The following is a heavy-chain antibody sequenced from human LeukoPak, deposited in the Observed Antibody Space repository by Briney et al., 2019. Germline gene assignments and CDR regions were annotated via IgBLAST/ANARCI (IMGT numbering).Heavy chain of an antibody. CDR3: ARHKGYDFWSGYFDY. Sequence: GESLKISCKGSGYSFTSYWIGWVRQMPGKGLGWMGIIYPGDSDTRYSPSFQGQVTISADKSISTAYLQWSSLKASDTAMYYCARHKGYDFWSGYFDYWGQGTLVTVSS. V-gene: IGHV5-51*01. D-gene: IGHD3-3*01. J-gene: IGHJ4*02. CDR2: IYPGDSDT. CDR1: GYSFTSYW.